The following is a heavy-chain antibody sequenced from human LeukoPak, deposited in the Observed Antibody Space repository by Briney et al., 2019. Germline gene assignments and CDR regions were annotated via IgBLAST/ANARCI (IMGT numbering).Heavy chain of an antibody. CDR2: IYYSGST. CDR3: ARDQSGSGNYYMPYY. J-gene: IGHJ4*02. D-gene: IGHD3-10*01. V-gene: IGHV4-31*03. CDR1: GGSISSGGYY. Sequence: SQTLSLTCTVSGGSISSGGYYWSWIRQHPGMGLEWIGFIYYSGSTSYNPSLKSRVTISVDTSKNQFSLKLTSVTAADTAVYYCARDQSGSGNYYMPYYWGQGTLVTVPS.